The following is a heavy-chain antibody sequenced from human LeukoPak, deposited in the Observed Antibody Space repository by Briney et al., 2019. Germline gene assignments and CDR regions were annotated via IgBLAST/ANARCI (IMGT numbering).Heavy chain of an antibody. J-gene: IGHJ4*02. CDR1: GYSITSNYY. V-gene: IGHV4-38-2*01. Sequence: SETLSLTCAVSGYSITSNYYWGWIRQPPGKGLEWIGSIYHSGSTYYNPSLKSRVTISVDTSKNQFSLKLTSVTAADTAAYYCARVGDDIGGYFDYWGQGTLVTVSS. CDR2: IYHSGST. CDR3: ARVGDDIGGYFDY. D-gene: IGHD1-26*01.